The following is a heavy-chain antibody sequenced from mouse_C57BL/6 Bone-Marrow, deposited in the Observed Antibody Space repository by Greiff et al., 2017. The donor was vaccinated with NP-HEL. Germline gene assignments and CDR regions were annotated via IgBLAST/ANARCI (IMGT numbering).Heavy chain of an antibody. CDR2: ISGGGGNT. Sequence: EVQVVESGGGLVKPGGSLKLSCAASGFTFSSYTMSWVRQTPEKRLEWVATISGGGGNTYYPDSVKGRFTISRDNAKNTLYLQMSSLRSEDTALYYCARFCYYYGSSYGYAMDYWGQGTSVTVSS. V-gene: IGHV5-9*01. CDR3: ARFCYYYGSSYGYAMDY. D-gene: IGHD1-1*01. CDR1: GFTFSSYT. J-gene: IGHJ4*01.